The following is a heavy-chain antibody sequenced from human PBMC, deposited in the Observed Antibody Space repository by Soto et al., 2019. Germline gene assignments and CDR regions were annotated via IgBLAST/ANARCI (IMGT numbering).Heavy chain of an antibody. V-gene: IGHV3-74*01. Sequence: EVQLVESGGGLVQPGGSLRLSCAASGFTFSTYWMHWVRQAPGKGLVWVSRINTDGSTTNYADSVKGRFTISRDSAKNTLYLQMNRLRAEDTAVYYCARDPFRVGTYWGQGTLVTVSS. CDR1: GFTFSTYW. CDR3: ARDPFRVGTY. J-gene: IGHJ4*02. D-gene: IGHD1-26*01. CDR2: INTDGSTT.